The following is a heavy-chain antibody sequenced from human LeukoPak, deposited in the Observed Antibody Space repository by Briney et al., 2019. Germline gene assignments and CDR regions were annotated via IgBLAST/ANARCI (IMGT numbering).Heavy chain of an antibody. CDR2: INWNGSSI. CDR3: ARVADGGNWFDP. D-gene: IGHD3-10*01. Sequence: GGSLRLSCAASGFTFDDYGVSWVRHAPGKGLEWVSSINWNGSSIGYADSVKGRFTISRDNAKHSLYLQMNSLRAEDTALYYCARVADGGNWFDPWGQGTLVTVSS. CDR1: GFTFDDYG. J-gene: IGHJ5*02. V-gene: IGHV3-20*04.